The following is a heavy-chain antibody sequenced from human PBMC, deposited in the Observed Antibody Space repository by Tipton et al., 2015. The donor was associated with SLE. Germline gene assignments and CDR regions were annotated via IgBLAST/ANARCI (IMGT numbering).Heavy chain of an antibody. CDR3: ASTYYYGSGSYSTFDY. Sequence: TLSLTCTVSGGSISSSSYYWGWIRQPPGKGLEWIGSIYYSGSTYYNPSLKSRVTISVDTSKNQFSLKLSSVTATDTAVYYCASTYYYGSGSYSTFDYWGQGTLVTVSS. D-gene: IGHD3-10*01. CDR2: IYYSGST. V-gene: IGHV4-39*01. CDR1: GGSISSSSYY. J-gene: IGHJ4*02.